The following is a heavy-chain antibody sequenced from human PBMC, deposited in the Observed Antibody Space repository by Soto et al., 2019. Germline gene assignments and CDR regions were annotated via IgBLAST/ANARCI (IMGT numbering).Heavy chain of an antibody. CDR2: INPNSGGT. J-gene: IGHJ3*02. Sequence: ASVTVSCKASGYTFTGYYMHWVRQAPGQGLEWMGWINPNSGGTNYAQKFQGWVTMTRDTSISTAYMELSRLRSDDTAVYYCATTGGSIAAALGYDAFDICGQATMVTV. CDR3: ATTGGSIAAALGYDAFDI. CDR1: GYTFTGYY. D-gene: IGHD6-13*01. V-gene: IGHV1-2*04.